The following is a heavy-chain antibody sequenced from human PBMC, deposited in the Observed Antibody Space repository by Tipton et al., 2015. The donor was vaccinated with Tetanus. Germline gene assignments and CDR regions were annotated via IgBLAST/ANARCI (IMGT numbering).Heavy chain of an antibody. Sequence: TLSLTCTVSGGSISSGDYYWSWIRQPPGKGLEWIGYIYYSGSTYYNPSLKSRVIISADTSKNQFSLKLSSVTAADTAVYYCASSVGQLWFWGQGSLVTVSS. CDR3: ASSVGQLWF. D-gene: IGHD5-18*01. J-gene: IGHJ4*01. V-gene: IGHV4-30-4*01. CDR1: GGSISSGDYY. CDR2: IYYSGST.